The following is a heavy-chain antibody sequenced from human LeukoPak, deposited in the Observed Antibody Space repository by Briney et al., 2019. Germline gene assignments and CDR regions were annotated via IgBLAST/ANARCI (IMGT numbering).Heavy chain of an antibody. J-gene: IGHJ5*02. D-gene: IGHD3-10*01. CDR2: IYGNGGT. V-gene: IGHV4-4*07. CDR3: ARDQHGSGSYSAFVNWFDP. CDR1: GDSITNYF. Sequence: SETLSLTCGVSGDSITNYFWSWIRQPARGGLDWIGRIYGNGGTNYNPSLWGRVTMSVDTSKNQFSLRVTSVTAADTAVYYCARDQHGSGSYSAFVNWFDPWGRGTLVTVSS.